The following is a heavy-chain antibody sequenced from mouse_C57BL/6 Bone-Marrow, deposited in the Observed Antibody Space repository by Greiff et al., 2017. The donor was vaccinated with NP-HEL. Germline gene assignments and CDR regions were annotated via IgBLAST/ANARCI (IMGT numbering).Heavy chain of an antibody. V-gene: IGHV3-6*01. D-gene: IGHD2-1*01. Sequence: VQLKESGPGLVKPSQSLSLTCSVTGYSITSGYYWNWIRQFPGNKLEWMGYISYDGSNNYNPSLKNRISITRDTSKNQFFLKLNSVTTEDTATYYCARERGIYYGNFYAMDYWGQGTSVTVSS. CDR2: ISYDGSN. CDR3: ARERGIYYGNFYAMDY. J-gene: IGHJ4*01. CDR1: GYSITSGYY.